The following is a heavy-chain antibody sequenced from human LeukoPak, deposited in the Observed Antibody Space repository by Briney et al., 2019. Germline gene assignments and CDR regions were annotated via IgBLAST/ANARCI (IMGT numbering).Heavy chain of an antibody. CDR1: GITISSYA. V-gene: IGHV3-30*01. J-gene: IGHJ6*03. Sequence: GRPLRLSCAASGITISSYAMHWVRQAPGKGLAWVAVISYDGSNKYYADSVKGRFTISRDNSKNTLYLQMNSLRAEDTAVYYCARDRFDVGAADYMDVWGKGTTVTVSS. CDR2: ISYDGSNK. CDR3: ARDRFDVGAADYMDV. D-gene: IGHD6-13*01.